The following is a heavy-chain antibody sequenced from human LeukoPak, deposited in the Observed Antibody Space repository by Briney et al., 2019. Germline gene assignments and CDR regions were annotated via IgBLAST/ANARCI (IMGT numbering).Heavy chain of an antibody. J-gene: IGHJ5*02. D-gene: IGHD3-10*01. V-gene: IGHV4-30-2*06. CDR2: VYHTGGT. Sequence: PSETLSLTCTVSGGSLSSGGHSWSWVGQSPGKGLERIGYVYHTGGTYYNPSLKSRVTISVDNSKNQFSLKLSSVTAADTAVYFCARDLGSGRNWFDPWGQGILVTVSS. CDR1: GGSLSSGGHS. CDR3: ARDLGSGRNWFDP.